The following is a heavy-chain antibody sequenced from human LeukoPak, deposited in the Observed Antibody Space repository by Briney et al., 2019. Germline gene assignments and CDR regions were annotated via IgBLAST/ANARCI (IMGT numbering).Heavy chain of an antibody. CDR3: ATFRFDGGYFDY. CDR2: ISAYNGNT. CDR1: GYTFTSYA. D-gene: IGHD3-16*01. V-gene: IGHV1-18*01. J-gene: IGHJ4*02. Sequence: ASVKVSCKASGYTFTSYAISWVRQAPGQGLEWMGWISAYNGNTNYAQKLQGRVTMTTDTSTSTAYMELRSLRSDDTAVYYCATFRFDGGYFDYWGQGTLVTVSS.